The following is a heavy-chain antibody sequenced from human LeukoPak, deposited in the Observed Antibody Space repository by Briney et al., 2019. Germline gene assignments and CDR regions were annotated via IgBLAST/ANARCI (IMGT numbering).Heavy chain of an antibody. J-gene: IGHJ4*02. Sequence: GASVKVSCKASGYTFTGYFIHWVRQAPGQGPEWMGWISPNSGGTIYAQKFQGRVTMTRDTSISTAYMEMSRLRSDDAAVYYCANLRQDVWGQGTLVTVSS. CDR3: ANLRQDV. V-gene: IGHV1-2*02. CDR2: ISPNSGGT. D-gene: IGHD6-6*01. CDR1: GYTFTGYF.